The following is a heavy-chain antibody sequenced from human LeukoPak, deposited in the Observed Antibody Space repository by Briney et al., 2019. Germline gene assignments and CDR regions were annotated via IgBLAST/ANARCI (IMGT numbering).Heavy chain of an antibody. D-gene: IGHD1-26*01. CDR3: ARDRRSSPDY. V-gene: IGHV3-30*01. Sequence: GGSLRLSWADSGFTFSSYAMHWVSQAPGKGLEWVAVISYDGSNKYYADSVKGRFTISRDNSKNTLYLQMNSLRAEDTAVYYCARDRRSSPDYWGQGTLVTVSS. CDR1: GFTFSSYA. CDR2: ISYDGSNK. J-gene: IGHJ4*02.